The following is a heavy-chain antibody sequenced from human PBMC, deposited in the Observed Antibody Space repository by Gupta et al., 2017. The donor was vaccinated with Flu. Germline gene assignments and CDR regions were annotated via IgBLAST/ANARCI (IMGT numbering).Heavy chain of an antibody. V-gene: IGHV3-33*01. J-gene: IGHJ6*02. CDR2: IYYDGRNE. Sequence: QVQLVESGGGVVQPGRSLRLSCAASGFRLTTYGLPWVRQAPGKGLEWVADIYYDGRNEDYADSVKGRFTISRDTYKNTVYLQMNSLRAEDTAVYYCSRDREYCSSTKCFIDYYVMDVWGQGTTVTVSS. CDR1: GFRLTTYG. CDR3: SRDREYCSSTKCFIDYYVMDV. D-gene: IGHD2-2*01.